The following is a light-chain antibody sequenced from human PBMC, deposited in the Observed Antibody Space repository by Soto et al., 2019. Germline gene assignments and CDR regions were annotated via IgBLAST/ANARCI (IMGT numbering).Light chain of an antibody. CDR2: DAS. Sequence: IQMTQSPSTLSASVGDTVTITCRAIQSISVSLDCYQQKPGKAPNLLIYDASTLQGGVPSRFSGSGSGTEFTLTVTRLQPEDFATYSCQQYDXYSTFGHGTKV. V-gene: IGKV1-5*01. CDR1: QSISVS. CDR3: QQYDXYST. J-gene: IGKJ1*01.